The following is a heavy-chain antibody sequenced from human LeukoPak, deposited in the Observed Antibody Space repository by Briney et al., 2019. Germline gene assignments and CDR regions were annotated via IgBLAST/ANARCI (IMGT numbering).Heavy chain of an antibody. Sequence: GSSVKVSCRSSGGTFSIYAISWVRQAPAQGLEWMGGIIPIFGTANYAQKFQGRVTITADESTSTAYMELSSLRSEDTAVYYCARSPVTATIHLDYWGQGTLVTVSS. V-gene: IGHV1-69*01. CDR1: GGTFSIYA. D-gene: IGHD5-12*01. CDR2: IIPIFGTA. CDR3: ARSPVTATIHLDY. J-gene: IGHJ4*02.